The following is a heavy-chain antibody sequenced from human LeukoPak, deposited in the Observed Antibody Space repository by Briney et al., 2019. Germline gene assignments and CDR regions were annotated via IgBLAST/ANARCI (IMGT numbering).Heavy chain of an antibody. J-gene: IGHJ6*02. Sequence: GGSLRLSCAASGFTFSSYGAHWVRQAPGKGLEWVALIWYDGSNKHYADSVKGRFTISRDNSKNTLYLQMDSLRAEDTAVYYCTRDPLSWLQQGGLDVWGQGTTVTVSS. V-gene: IGHV3-33*01. CDR2: IWYDGSNK. CDR3: TRDPLSWLQQGGLDV. CDR1: GFTFSSYG. D-gene: IGHD5-24*01.